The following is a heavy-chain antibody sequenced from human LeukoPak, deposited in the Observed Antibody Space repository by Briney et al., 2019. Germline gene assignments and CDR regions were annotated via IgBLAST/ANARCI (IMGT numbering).Heavy chain of an antibody. D-gene: IGHD3/OR15-3a*01. CDR2: ISGSGGST. Sequence: PGGSLRLSCAASGFTFTTYGFNWVRQAPGKGLEWVSAISGSGGSTYYADSVKGRFTISRDNSKNTLYLQMNSLRAEDTAVYYCAKFDLGLRLFDYWGQGTLVTVSS. V-gene: IGHV3-23*01. J-gene: IGHJ4*02. CDR3: AKFDLGLRLFDY. CDR1: GFTFTTYG.